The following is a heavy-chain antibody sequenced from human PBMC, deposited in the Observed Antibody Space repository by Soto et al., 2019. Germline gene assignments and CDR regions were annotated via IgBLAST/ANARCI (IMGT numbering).Heavy chain of an antibody. CDR1: GGSISSGDYY. CDR3: ARDSQIGTIFGVGPPARRFDP. Sequence: SETLSLTCTVSGGSISSGDYYWSWIRQPPGKGLEWIGYIYYSGSTYYNPSLKSRVTISVDTSKNQFSLKLSSVTAADTAVYYCARDSQIGTIFGVGPPARRFDPWGQGTLVTVSS. J-gene: IGHJ5*02. V-gene: IGHV4-30-4*01. CDR2: IYYSGST. D-gene: IGHD3-3*01.